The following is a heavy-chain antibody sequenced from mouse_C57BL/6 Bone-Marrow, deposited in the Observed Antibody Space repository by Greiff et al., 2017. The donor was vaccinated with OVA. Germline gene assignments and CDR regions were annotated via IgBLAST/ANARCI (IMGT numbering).Heavy chain of an antibody. J-gene: IGHJ3*01. Sequence: EVQGVESGGGLVKPGGSLKLSCAASGFTFSSYTMSWVRQTPEKRLEWVATISGGGGNTYYPDSVKGRFTISRDNAKNTLYLQMSSLRSEDTALYYCARPQWFAYWGQGTLVTVSA. CDR3: ARPQWFAY. CDR2: ISGGGGNT. CDR1: GFTFSSYT. V-gene: IGHV5-9*01.